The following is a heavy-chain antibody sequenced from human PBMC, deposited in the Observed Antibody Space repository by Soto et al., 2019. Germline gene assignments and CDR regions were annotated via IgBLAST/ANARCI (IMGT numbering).Heavy chain of an antibody. Sequence: QVQLVESGGGVVQPGRSLRLSCAASGFTFSSYGMHWVRQAPGKGLGWVAVISYDGSNKYYADSVKGRFTISRDNSKNTLYLLMNSLRAEDTAVYYCATNSVVVINYYYGMDVWGQGTTVTVSS. CDR2: ISYDGSNK. CDR3: ATNSVVVINYYYGMDV. V-gene: IGHV3-30*03. D-gene: IGHD3-22*01. J-gene: IGHJ6*02. CDR1: GFTFSSYG.